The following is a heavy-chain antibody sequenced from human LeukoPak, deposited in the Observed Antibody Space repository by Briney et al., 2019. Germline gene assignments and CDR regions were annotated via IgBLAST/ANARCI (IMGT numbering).Heavy chain of an antibody. V-gene: IGHV3-74*01. CDR1: GFTFSSRW. CDR2: INTDGSTT. Sequence: GGSLRLSCVASGFTFSSRWMHWVRQAPGKGLVWVSIINTDGSTTGYADFVEGRFTISRDNARNTLYLEMNSLRVEDTAVYFCARDISRTMDVRGQGTTVTV. CDR3: ARDISRTMDV. J-gene: IGHJ6*02. D-gene: IGHD2/OR15-2a*01.